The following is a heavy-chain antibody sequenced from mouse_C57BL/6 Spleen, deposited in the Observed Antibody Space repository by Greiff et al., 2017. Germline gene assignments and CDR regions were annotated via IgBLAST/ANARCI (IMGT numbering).Heavy chain of an antibody. CDR2: IHPNSGST. V-gene: IGHV1-64*01. CDR3: ASQTAQATWYAMDY. CDR1: GYTFTSYW. Sequence: QVQLQQPGAELVKPGASVKLSCKASGYTFTSYWMHWVKQRPGQGLEWIGMIHPNSGSTNYNEKFKSKATLTVDKSSSTAYMQISSLTSEDSAVYYCASQTAQATWYAMDYWGQGTSVTVSS. J-gene: IGHJ4*01. D-gene: IGHD3-2*02.